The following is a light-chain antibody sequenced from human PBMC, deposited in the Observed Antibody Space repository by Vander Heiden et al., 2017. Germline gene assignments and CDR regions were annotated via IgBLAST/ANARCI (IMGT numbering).Light chain of an antibody. CDR1: QSVSSY. CDR3: QQRSNWPPRT. CDR2: DAS. Sequence: ELVLTQSPATLSLSPGERATLSCRASQSVSSYLAWYQQKPGQAPRLLIYDASNRATGIPARFSGSGSGTDFTLTISSLEPEDFAVYYCQQRSNWPPRTFGQGTKVEIK. J-gene: IGKJ1*01. V-gene: IGKV3-11*01.